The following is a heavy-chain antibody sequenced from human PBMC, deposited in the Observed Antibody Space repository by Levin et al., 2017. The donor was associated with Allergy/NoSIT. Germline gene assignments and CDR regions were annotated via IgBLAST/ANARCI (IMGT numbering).Heavy chain of an antibody. Sequence: RSQTLSLPCTVSGASVTSATYYWNWIRQSPGRGLEWIGYFDYSGATKYNPSLQSRVTISVDTSNNQFSLSLTSVTTADTAVYYCARGLRVGSVTTHFDFWGQGTLVTVSS. V-gene: IGHV4-61*01. CDR3: ARGLRVGSVTTHFDF. CDR1: GASVTSATYY. CDR2: FDYSGAT. J-gene: IGHJ4*02. D-gene: IGHD3-10*01.